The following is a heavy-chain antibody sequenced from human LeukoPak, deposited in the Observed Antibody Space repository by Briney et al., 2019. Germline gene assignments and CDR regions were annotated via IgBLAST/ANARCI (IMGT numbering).Heavy chain of an antibody. CDR3: AAGQLPNWFDP. Sequence: SETLSLTCTVSGGSISSYYWSWIRQPPGKGLEWIGYIYYSGGTNYNPSLKSRVTISVDTSKNQFSLKLSSVTAADTAVYYCAAGQLPNWFDPWGQGTLVTVSS. V-gene: IGHV4-59*01. D-gene: IGHD2-2*01. CDR1: GGSISSYY. J-gene: IGHJ5*02. CDR2: IYYSGGT.